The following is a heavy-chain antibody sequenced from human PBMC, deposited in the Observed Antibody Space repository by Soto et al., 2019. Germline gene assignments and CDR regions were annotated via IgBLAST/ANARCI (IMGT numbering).Heavy chain of an antibody. CDR1: GGSISSGNYY. D-gene: IGHD1-7*01. J-gene: IGHJ4*02. CDR3: ATMGTPATGLYYFDY. CDR2: ISYSGST. V-gene: IGHV4-30-4*01. Sequence: PSETLSLTCTVSGGSISSGNYYWSWIRQPPGKGLEWIGFISYSGSTYYSASLQSRVTMSVDTSKNQFSPNLSFVTAADTAVYYCATMGTPATGLYYFDYWGQGTLVTVSS.